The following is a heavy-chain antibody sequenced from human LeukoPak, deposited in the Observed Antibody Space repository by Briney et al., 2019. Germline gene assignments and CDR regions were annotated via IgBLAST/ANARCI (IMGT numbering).Heavy chain of an antibody. V-gene: IGHV3-53*01. CDR2: IYGGST. Sequence: GGSLRLSCAASGFTVSDNYMTWVRQAPGKGLEWVSIIYGGSTYYADSVKGRFTISRDNSKNTVYLQMNSLRAEDTAVYYCARDFEGVHRTTNSYTYYYYMDVCGEGTTVIVSS. J-gene: IGHJ6*03. CDR1: GFTVSDNY. CDR3: ARDFEGVHRTTNSYTYYYYMDV. D-gene: IGHD2/OR15-2a*01.